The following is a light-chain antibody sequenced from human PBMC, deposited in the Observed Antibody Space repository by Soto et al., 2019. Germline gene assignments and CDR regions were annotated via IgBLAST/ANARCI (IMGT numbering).Light chain of an antibody. V-gene: IGLV1-47*01. CDR2: RNN. CDR3: SAYTARSTLV. J-gene: IGLJ3*02. CDR1: SSNIGSNY. Sequence: QSVLTQPPSASGTPGQRVTISCSGSSSNIGSNYVFWYFQLPGTAPKVLLYRNNQRPSGVPDRFSGSKSGPSASLTISGLQSEDEGDYYCSAYTARSTLVFGGGTQLTVL.